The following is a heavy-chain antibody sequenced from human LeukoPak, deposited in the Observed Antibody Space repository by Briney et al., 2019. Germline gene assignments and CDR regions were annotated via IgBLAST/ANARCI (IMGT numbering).Heavy chain of an antibody. CDR3: ARDAGYCSGGSCYLAP. CDR1: GFTFSGSA. V-gene: IGHV3-73*01. Sequence: GGSLRLSCAASGFTFSGSAMHWVRQASGKGLEWVGLIRSSTNNYATAYAASVRGRFTISRDGSKDTAYLQMNSLKTEDTAVYYCARDAGYCSGGSCYLAPWGQGTLVTVSS. J-gene: IGHJ5*02. CDR2: IRSSTNNYAT. D-gene: IGHD2-15*01.